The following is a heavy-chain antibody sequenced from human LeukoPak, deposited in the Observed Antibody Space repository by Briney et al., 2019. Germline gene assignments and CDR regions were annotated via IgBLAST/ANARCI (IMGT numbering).Heavy chain of an antibody. Sequence: GGSLRLSCAASGFTVSSNYMSWVRQAPGKGLEWVSVIYSGGSTYYADSVKGRFTISRDNSKNTLYLQMNSLRAEDTAVYYCASFNWGFYYFDYWGQGTLVTVSS. J-gene: IGHJ4*02. D-gene: IGHD7-27*01. V-gene: IGHV3-53*01. CDR1: GFTVSSNY. CDR2: IYSGGST. CDR3: ASFNWGFYYFDY.